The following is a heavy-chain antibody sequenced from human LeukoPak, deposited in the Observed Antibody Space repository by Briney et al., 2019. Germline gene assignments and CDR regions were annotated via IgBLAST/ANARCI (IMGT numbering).Heavy chain of an antibody. V-gene: IGHV3-23*01. CDR3: AKGLLRGMDV. CDR2: ISGSGGST. Sequence: GGSLRLSCVASGFAFSSFAMSWVRQAPGKGLEWVSAISGSGGSTYYADSVKGRFTISRDNSKNTLYLQMNSLRAEDTAVYCCAKGLLRGMDVWGQGTTVTVSS. CDR1: GFAFSSFA. J-gene: IGHJ6*02.